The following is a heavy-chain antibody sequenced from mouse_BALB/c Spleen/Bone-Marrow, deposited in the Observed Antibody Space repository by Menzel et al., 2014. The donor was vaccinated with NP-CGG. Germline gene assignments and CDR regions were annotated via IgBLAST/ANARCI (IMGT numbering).Heavy chain of an antibody. CDR2: IDPANGNT. Sequence: DVKLQESGAELVEPGASVKLSCTASGFNIKDTYMHWVKQRPEQGLEWIGRIDPANGNTKYDPKFQGKATITADTSSNTAYLQLSSLTSEDTAVYYCARGGTTATWYFDVWGAGTTVTVSS. J-gene: IGHJ1*01. D-gene: IGHD1-2*01. CDR1: GFNIKDTY. V-gene: IGHV14-3*02. CDR3: ARGGTTATWYFDV.